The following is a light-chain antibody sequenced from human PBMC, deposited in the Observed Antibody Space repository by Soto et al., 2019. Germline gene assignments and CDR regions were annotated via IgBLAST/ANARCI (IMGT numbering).Light chain of an antibody. CDR1: RSNIGYNY. CDR2: KSN. V-gene: IGLV1-47*01. J-gene: IGLJ3*02. CDR3: AAWDDSLSGGV. Sequence: QSVLTQPPSASGSPGQTVTISCSGSRSNIGYNYLSWFQQLPGTAPKLLIYKSNQRPSGVPDRFSGSRSGTSASLAISGLRSEDEADYYCAAWDDSLSGGVFGGGTKLTVL.